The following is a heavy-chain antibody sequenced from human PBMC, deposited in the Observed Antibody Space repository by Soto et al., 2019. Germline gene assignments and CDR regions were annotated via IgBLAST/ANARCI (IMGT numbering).Heavy chain of an antibody. Sequence: SETLSLTCTVSGGSISSGDYYWSWIRQPPGKGLEWIGYIYYSGSTYYNPSLKSRVTISVDTSKNQFSLKLSSVTAADTAVYYCARDYYDILTGYYNPHAFDIWGQGTMVTVSS. CDR2: IYYSGST. CDR3: ARDYYDILTGYYNPHAFDI. J-gene: IGHJ3*02. CDR1: GGSISSGDYY. D-gene: IGHD3-9*01. V-gene: IGHV4-30-4*01.